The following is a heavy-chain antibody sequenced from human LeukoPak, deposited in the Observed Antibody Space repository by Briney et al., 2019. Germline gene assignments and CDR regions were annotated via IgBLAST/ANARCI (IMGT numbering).Heavy chain of an antibody. Sequence: PGGSLRLSCAASGFTFSSYWMSWVRQAPGKGLEWVANIKQDGSEKYYVDSVKGRFTISRDNAKNSLYLQMNSLRAEDTAVYYCARGPTWGITYYDFWSGHGLSDYYYGMDVWGQGTTVTVSS. D-gene: IGHD3-3*01. CDR1: GFTFSSYW. CDR2: IKQDGSEK. CDR3: ARGPTWGITYYDFWSGHGLSDYYYGMDV. J-gene: IGHJ6*02. V-gene: IGHV3-7*01.